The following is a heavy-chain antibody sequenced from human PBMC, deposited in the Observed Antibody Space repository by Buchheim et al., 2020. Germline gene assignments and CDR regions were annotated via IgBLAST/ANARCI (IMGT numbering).Heavy chain of an antibody. V-gene: IGHV3-23*01. Sequence: EVQLLESGGGLVQPGGSLRLSCAASGFTFSSYAMSWVRQAPGQGLEWVSAISGSGGSTYYADSVKGRFTISRDNSKNTLYLQMNSLRAEDTAVYYCAKDFYRRYFDPQDALVQDYYYYYMDVWGKGTT. CDR2: ISGSGGST. D-gene: IGHD3-9*01. CDR1: GFTFSSYA. J-gene: IGHJ6*03. CDR3: AKDFYRRYFDPQDALVQDYYYYYMDV.